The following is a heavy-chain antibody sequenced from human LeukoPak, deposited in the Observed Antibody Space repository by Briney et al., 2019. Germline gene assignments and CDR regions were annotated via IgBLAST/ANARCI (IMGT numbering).Heavy chain of an antibody. V-gene: IGHV3-53*01. CDR3: ASRASGDYPYFDY. CDR2: IYSGETT. D-gene: IGHD4-17*01. CDR1: GFTVRNKY. Sequence: GGSLRLSCAASGFTVRNKYMIWVRQAPGKGLEWVSSIYSGETTYYADSVKGRFTISRDNSKNTLFLQMNSLRAEDTAVYFCASRASGDYPYFDYWGQGALVTVSS. J-gene: IGHJ4*02.